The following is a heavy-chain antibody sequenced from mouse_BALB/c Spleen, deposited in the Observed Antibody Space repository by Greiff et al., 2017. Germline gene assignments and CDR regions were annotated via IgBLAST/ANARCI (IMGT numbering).Heavy chain of an antibody. CDR3: ARDRDYGSVFDY. D-gene: IGHD1-1*01. J-gene: IGHJ2*01. Sequence: VQLQQSGGGLVQPGGSLKLSCAASGFTFSSYGMSWVRQTPDKRLELVATINSNGGSTYYPDSVKGRFTISRDNAKNTLYLQMSSLKSEDTAMYYCARDRDYGSVFDYWGQGTTLTVSS. CDR1: GFTFSSYG. CDR2: INSNGGST. V-gene: IGHV5-6-3*01.